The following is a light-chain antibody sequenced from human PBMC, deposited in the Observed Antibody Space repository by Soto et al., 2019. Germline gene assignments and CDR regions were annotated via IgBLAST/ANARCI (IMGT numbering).Light chain of an antibody. J-gene: IGKJ4*01. CDR1: QGVSND. Sequence: AIQMTQSPSSLSASVGDRFTITCRASQGVSNDVGWYQQKPGKAPRLLIYAASTLQSGVPSRFSGSQSATDFTLTISSLQPEDFATYYCLQDFAYPLTFGGGTKVEIK. CDR2: AAS. V-gene: IGKV1-6*01. CDR3: LQDFAYPLT.